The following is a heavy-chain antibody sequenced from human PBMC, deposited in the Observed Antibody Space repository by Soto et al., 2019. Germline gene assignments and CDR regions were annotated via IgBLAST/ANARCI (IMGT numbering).Heavy chain of an antibody. V-gene: IGHV4-34*01. CDR3: ARRGRAGATGY. CDR2: INHSGST. D-gene: IGHD1-26*01. CDR1: GGSFSGYY. Sequence: TCAVYGGSFSGYYWSWIRQPPGKGLEWIGEINHSGSTNYNPSLKSRVTISVATSKNQFSLKLSSVTAADTAVYYCARRGRAGATGYCGQGTLLSVSS. J-gene: IGHJ4*02.